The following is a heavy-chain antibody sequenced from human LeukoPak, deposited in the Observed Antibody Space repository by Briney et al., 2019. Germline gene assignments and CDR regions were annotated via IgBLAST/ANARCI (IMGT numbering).Heavy chain of an antibody. J-gene: IGHJ3*02. CDR3: ARSLTTYYYDTSGPGDAFDI. V-gene: IGHV4-38-2*02. CDR2: IYRSGTT. CDR1: SYSISSGYY. D-gene: IGHD3-22*01. Sequence: PSETLSLTCTVSSYSISSGYYWGWIRQPPGKELEWIGSIYRSGTTYYNPSLKSRVTISVDTSNNQFSLKTSSVTASVTAVYYCARSLTTYYYDTSGPGDAFDIWGQGTMVTVSS.